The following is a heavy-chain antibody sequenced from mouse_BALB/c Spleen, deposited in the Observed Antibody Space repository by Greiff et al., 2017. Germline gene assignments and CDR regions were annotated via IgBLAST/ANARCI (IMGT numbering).Heavy chain of an antibody. CDR2: IYPGSGST. CDR3: ARRVATRGYFDV. J-gene: IGHJ1*01. V-gene: IGHV1-77*01. Sequence: VQLQQSGPELVKPGASVKMSCKASGYTFTDYVISWVKQRTGQGLEWIGEIYPGSGSTYYNEKFKGKATLTADKSSNTAYMQLSSLTSEDSAVYFCARRVATRGYFDVWGAGTTVTVSS. D-gene: IGHD1-1*02. CDR1: GYTFTDYV.